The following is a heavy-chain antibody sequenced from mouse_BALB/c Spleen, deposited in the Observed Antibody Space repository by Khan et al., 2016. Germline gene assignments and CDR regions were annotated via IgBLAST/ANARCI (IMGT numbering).Heavy chain of an antibody. CDR1: GYSITSDYA. Sequence: EVQLVESGPGLVKPSQSLSLTCTVTGYSITSDYAWNWIRQFPGNKLEWMGYIRYSGSTTYNPSPKSRISITRDTSKNQFFLQLYSVTTEEHATYYCTRSPTATRYFDVWGAGTTVTVSS. CDR3: TRSPTATRYFDV. CDR2: IRYSGST. V-gene: IGHV3-2*02. D-gene: IGHD1-2*01. J-gene: IGHJ1*01.